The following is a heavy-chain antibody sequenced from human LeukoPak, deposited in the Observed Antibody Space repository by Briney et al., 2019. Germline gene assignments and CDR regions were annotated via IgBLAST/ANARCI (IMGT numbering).Heavy chain of an antibody. V-gene: IGHV3-74*01. CDR2: INSDGSTT. D-gene: IGHD6-19*01. J-gene: IGHJ4*02. CDR3: ARVIYSGWEGELSD. Sequence: GGSLRLSCAASGFTFSSYWMHWVRQAPGKGLVWVSRINSDGSTTSYADSVMGRFTISRDNAKNTLYLQMNSLRAEDTAVYYCARVIYSGWEGELSDWGQGTLVTVPS. CDR1: GFTFSSYW.